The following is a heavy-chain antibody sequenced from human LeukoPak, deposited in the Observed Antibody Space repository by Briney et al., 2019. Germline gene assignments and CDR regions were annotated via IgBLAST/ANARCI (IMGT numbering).Heavy chain of an antibody. CDR3: ARREYNWNDENWFDP. CDR2: IYYSGST. CDR1: GGSISSSSYC. V-gene: IGHV4-39*01. J-gene: IGHJ5*02. D-gene: IGHD1-1*01. Sequence: KPSETLSLTCTVSGGSISSSSYCWGWIRQPPGKGLEWIGSIYYSGSTYYNPSLKSRVTISVDTSKNQFSLKLSSVTAADTAVYYCARREYNWNDENWFDPWGQGTLVTVSS.